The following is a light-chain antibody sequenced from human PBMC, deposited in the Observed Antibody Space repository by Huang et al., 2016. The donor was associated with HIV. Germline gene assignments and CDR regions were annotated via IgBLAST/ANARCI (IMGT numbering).Light chain of an antibody. Sequence: EIVMTQSPATLSVSPGERASLLCRASLNIDTNVAWYQQKHGQAPRLLIFGASTRATCISARFTGGGSETELTLTINSVQSEDVAMYYCHQYNDWPPWTFGQGTRVEI. J-gene: IGKJ1*01. CDR1: LNIDTN. CDR2: GAS. V-gene: IGKV3-15*01. CDR3: HQYNDWPPWT.